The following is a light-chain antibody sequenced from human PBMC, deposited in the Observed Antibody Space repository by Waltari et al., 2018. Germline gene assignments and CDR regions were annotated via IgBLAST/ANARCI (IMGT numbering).Light chain of an antibody. CDR2: GKN. J-gene: IGLJ2*01. Sequence: SFELTQDPAVSVALGQTVRITCQGDSLRRYYASWYQQKPGQAPVLVIYGKNNRPSGIPDRFSGSSSGNTASLTITGAQAEDEADYYCNSRDSSGNHLVFGGGTKLTVL. V-gene: IGLV3-19*01. CDR3: NSRDSSGNHLV. CDR1: SLRRYY.